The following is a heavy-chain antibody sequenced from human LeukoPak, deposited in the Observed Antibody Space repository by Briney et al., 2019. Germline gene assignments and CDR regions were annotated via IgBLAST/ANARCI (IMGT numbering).Heavy chain of an antibody. J-gene: IGHJ3*02. D-gene: IGHD3-10*01. Sequence: SVKVSCKASGYTFTSYDINWVRQATGQGLEWMGRIIPILGIANYAQKFQGRVTITADKSTSTAYMELSSLRSEDTAVYYCARDPPGSAAFDIWGQGTMVTVSS. CDR2: IIPILGIA. V-gene: IGHV1-69*04. CDR1: GYTFTSYD. CDR3: ARDPPGSAAFDI.